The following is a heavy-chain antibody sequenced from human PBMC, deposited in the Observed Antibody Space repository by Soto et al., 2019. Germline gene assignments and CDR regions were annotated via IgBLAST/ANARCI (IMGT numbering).Heavy chain of an antibody. V-gene: IGHV3-64*01. Sequence: VQLVESGGGLVQPGGSLRLSCAASGFTFSSYAMHWVRQAPGKGLEYVSAISSNGGSTYYANSVKGRFTISRDNSKNTLYLQMGSLRAEDMAVYYCARGSNDYGDYPNWFDPWGQGTLVTVSS. J-gene: IGHJ5*02. CDR2: ISSNGGST. CDR3: ARGSNDYGDYPNWFDP. CDR1: GFTFSSYA. D-gene: IGHD4-17*01.